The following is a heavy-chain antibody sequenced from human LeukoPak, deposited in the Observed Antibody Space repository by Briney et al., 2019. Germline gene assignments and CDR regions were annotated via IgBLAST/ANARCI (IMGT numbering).Heavy chain of an antibody. D-gene: IGHD3-10*01. V-gene: IGHV3-23*01. CDR3: ASWGITMVRGVLGKNY. CDR1: GFTFDDYG. Sequence: GGSLRLSCAASGFTFDDYGMSWVRQAPGKGLEWVSAISGSGGSTYYADSVKGRFTISRDNSKNTLYLQMNSLRAEDTAVYYCASWGITMVRGVLGKNYWGQGTLVTVSS. CDR2: ISGSGGST. J-gene: IGHJ4*02.